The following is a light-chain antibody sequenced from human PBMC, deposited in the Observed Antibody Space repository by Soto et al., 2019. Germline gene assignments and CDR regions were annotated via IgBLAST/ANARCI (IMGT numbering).Light chain of an antibody. V-gene: IGLV2-8*01. CDR3: SSYAASNNLGV. CDR2: EVS. Sequence: QSVLTQPPSASVSPGQSVTISCIGTSSDVGGYNYVSWYQQHPGKAPKLMIYEVSKRPSGVPDRFSGSKSGNTASLTVSGLQAEDEADYYCSSYAASNNLGVFGGGTKLPVL. CDR1: SSDVGGYNY. J-gene: IGLJ2*01.